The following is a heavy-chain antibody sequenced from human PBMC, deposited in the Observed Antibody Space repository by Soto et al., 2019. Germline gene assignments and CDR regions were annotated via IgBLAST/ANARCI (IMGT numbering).Heavy chain of an antibody. CDR2: ISYDGSNK. CDR1: GFTFSSYA. V-gene: IGHV3-30-3*01. CDR3: ARFGYCSSTSCPEEADYCGMDV. Sequence: PGGFLRLSCAASGFTFSSYAMHWVRQAPGKGLEWVAVISYDGSNKYYADSVKGRFTISRDNSKNTLYLQMNSLRAEDTAVYYCARFGYCSSTSCPEEADYCGMDVWGQGTTVTVSS. J-gene: IGHJ6*02. D-gene: IGHD2-2*03.